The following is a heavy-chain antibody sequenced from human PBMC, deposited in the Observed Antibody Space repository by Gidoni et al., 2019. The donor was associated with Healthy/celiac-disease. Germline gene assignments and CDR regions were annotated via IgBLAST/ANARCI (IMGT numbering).Heavy chain of an antibody. J-gene: IGHJ3*02. CDR3: ARHRFEGGPDDAFDI. CDR2: IYYSGST. CDR1: GGSISSSSYY. V-gene: IGHV4-39*01. D-gene: IGHD2-15*01. Sequence: QLQLQESGPGLVKPSETLSLTCTVSGGSISSSSYYWGWIRPPPGKGLEWIGSIYYSGSTYYNPSLKSRVTISVDTSKNQFSLKLSSVTAADTAVYYCARHRFEGGPDDAFDIWGQGTMVTVSS.